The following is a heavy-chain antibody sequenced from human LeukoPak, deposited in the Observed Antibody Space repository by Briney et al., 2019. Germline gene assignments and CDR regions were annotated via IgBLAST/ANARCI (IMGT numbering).Heavy chain of an antibody. V-gene: IGHV1-2*02. CDR2: INPNSGGT. J-gene: IGHJ4*02. CDR1: GYTFTGYY. D-gene: IGHD1-14*01. CDR3: ARERTGYNPTDEAFDY. Sequence: ASVKVSCKASGYTFTGYYTHWVRQAPGQGLEWMGWINPNSGGTNYAQKFQGRVTMTRDTSISTAYMELSRLRSDDTAVYYCARERTGYNPTDEAFDYWGQGTLVTVSS.